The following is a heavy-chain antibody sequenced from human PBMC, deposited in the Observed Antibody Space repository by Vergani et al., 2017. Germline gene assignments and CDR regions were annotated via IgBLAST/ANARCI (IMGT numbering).Heavy chain of an antibody. V-gene: IGHV3-53*01. D-gene: IGHD2-2*01. CDR3: ALELGYCSSTSCPTIGY. J-gene: IGHJ4*02. CDR2: IYSGGST. CDR1: GFTVSRDY. Sequence: EVQLVESGGGLIKPGGSLRLSCAASGFTVSRDYMSWVRQAPGKGLEWVSVIYSGGSTSYADSVKGRFTISRDNSKNTLYVQMNSLRAEHTAVYYCALELGYCSSTSCPTIGYWGQGTLVTVSS.